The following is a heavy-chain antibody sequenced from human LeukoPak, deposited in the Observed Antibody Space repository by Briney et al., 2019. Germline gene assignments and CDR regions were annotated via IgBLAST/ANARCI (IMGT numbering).Heavy chain of an antibody. CDR3: ARSTPSRNWNLILGEFAFDI. J-gene: IGHJ3*02. Sequence: GGSLRLSCAASGFTFSSYSMNWVRQAPGKGLEWVSYISSSSSTIYYADSVKGRFTISRDNAKNSLYLQMNSLRAEDTAVYYCARSTPSRNWNLILGEFAFDIWGQGTMVTVSS. CDR2: ISSSSSTI. D-gene: IGHD1-7*01. CDR1: GFTFSSYS. V-gene: IGHV3-48*01.